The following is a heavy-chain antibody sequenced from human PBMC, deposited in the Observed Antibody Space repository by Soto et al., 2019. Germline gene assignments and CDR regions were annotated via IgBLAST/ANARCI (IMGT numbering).Heavy chain of an antibody. V-gene: IGHV1-18*01. Sequence: ALVKVSCKASGYSFSSFGISWVRQAPGQGLEWVGWVSVPSGDTSSAQNFQGRVTVTTDTSTSTAYVEVGSLRSYDTAVYYCARTCRSGGSCYLEYWGEGTLVTVSS. CDR1: GYSFSSFG. D-gene: IGHD2-15*01. CDR2: VSVPSGDT. J-gene: IGHJ4*02. CDR3: ARTCRSGGSCYLEY.